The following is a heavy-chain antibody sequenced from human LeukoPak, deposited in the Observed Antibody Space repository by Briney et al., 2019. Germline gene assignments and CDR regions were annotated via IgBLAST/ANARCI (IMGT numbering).Heavy chain of an antibody. CDR2: NNPNSGGT. CDR3: ARLFPGRGRWFDP. CDR1: GYTFTGYY. J-gene: IGHJ5*02. Sequence: ASVKVSCKASGYTFTGYYMHWVRQAPGQGLEWMGWNNPNSGGTNYAQKFQGRVTMTRDTSISTAYMELSRLRSDDTAVYYCARLFPGRGRWFDPWGQGTLVTVSS. V-gene: IGHV1-2*02.